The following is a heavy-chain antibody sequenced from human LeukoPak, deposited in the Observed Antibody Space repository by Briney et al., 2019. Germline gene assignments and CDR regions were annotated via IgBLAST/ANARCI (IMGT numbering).Heavy chain of an antibody. CDR1: GGSLSSYY. CDR2: IYYSGST. V-gene: IGHV4-59*08. J-gene: IGHJ4*02. Sequence: PSETLSLTCTVSGGSLSSYYWSWIRQPPGKGLEWIGYIYYSGSTNYNPSLKSRVTISVDTSKTQFSLKLSSVTAADTAVYYCARRAVAGFFDYWGQGTLVTVSS. D-gene: IGHD6-19*01. CDR3: ARRAVAGFFDY.